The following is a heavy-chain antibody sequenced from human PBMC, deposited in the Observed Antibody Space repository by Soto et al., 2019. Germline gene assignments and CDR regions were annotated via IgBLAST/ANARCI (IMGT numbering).Heavy chain of an antibody. CDR2: IYPGDSDT. CDR3: ARAHGNCTATTCFRSGYFAL. Sequence: PGESLEISCQGSGYTFGNYWIACVRQMPGKGLEWMGIIYPGDSDTTYSPSFQGQVLISADKSISTTYLQWSSVKASDTAIYYCARAHGNCTATTCFRSGYFALWGRGTRVTVSS. CDR1: GYTFGNYW. D-gene: IGHD2-8*02. J-gene: IGHJ2*01. V-gene: IGHV5-51*01.